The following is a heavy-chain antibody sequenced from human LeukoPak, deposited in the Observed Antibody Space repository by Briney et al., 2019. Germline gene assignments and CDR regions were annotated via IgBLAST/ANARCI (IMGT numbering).Heavy chain of an antibody. Sequence: PGGSLRLSCAASGFTFSSYWMSWVRQAPGKGLEWVANIKQDGSEKYYVDSVKGRFTISRDNSKNTLYLQMNSLRAEDTAVYYCAKDRELDYERKHAFDIWGQGTMVTVSS. D-gene: IGHD3-16*01. J-gene: IGHJ3*02. CDR2: IKQDGSEK. V-gene: IGHV3-7*01. CDR1: GFTFSSYW. CDR3: AKDRELDYERKHAFDI.